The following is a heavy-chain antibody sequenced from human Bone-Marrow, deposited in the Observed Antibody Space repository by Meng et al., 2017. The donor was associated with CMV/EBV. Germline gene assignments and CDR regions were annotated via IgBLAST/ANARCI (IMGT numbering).Heavy chain of an antibody. CDR2: INSDGSST. V-gene: IGHV3-74*01. J-gene: IGHJ4*02. Sequence: SGFTVSSYWLHWVRQAPGKGLVWVSRINSDGSSTSYADSVKGRFTISRDNAKNTLYLQMNSLRAEDTAVYYCARELPDFWSGYYVDYWGQGTLVTVSS. CDR3: ARELPDFWSGYYVDY. D-gene: IGHD3-3*01. CDR1: GFTVSSYW.